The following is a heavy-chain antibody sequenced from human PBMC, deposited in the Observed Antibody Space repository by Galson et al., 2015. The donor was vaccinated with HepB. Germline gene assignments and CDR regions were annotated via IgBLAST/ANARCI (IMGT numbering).Heavy chain of an antibody. V-gene: IGHV3-23*01. CDR3: AKGDWMDV. D-gene: IGHD2-21*02. CDR2: ITPSADRT. CDR1: GFTFGSSP. Sequence: SLRLSCAGSGFTFGSSPMTWVRQAPGKGLDWVSAITPSADRTFYADSVRGRFTISRDKSRNTLYLQMNSLRAEDTAVYFCAKGDWMDVWGQGTTVTVSS. J-gene: IGHJ6*02.